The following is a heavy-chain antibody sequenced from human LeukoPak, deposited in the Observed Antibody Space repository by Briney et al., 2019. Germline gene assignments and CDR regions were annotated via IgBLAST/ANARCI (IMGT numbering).Heavy chain of an antibody. V-gene: IGHV3-33*01. Sequence: PGGSLRLSCAASGFTFSSYGMHWVRQAPGKGLEWVAVILSDGSKEFYTDSVKGRFTISRDNSKNTLYLQMNSLRAEDTAVYYCVREIRTNLYRYQYMDVWGKGTTVTASS. CDR2: ILSDGSKE. CDR3: VREIRTNLYRYQYMDV. J-gene: IGHJ6*03. CDR1: GFTFSSYG. D-gene: IGHD1-14*01.